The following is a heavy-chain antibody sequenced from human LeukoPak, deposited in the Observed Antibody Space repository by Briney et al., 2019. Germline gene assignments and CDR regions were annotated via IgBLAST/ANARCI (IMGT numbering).Heavy chain of an antibody. CDR1: GGSISSGGYY. CDR3: ARASYYYDGLDY. V-gene: IGHV4-61*08. D-gene: IGHD3-22*01. J-gene: IGHJ4*02. CDR2: IYYSGST. Sequence: SETLSLTCTVSGGSISSGGYYWSWIRQHPGKGLEWIGYIYYSGSTYYNPSLKSRVTISVDTSKSQFSLNLTSVTAADTAVYYCARASYYYDGLDYWGQGALVTVSP.